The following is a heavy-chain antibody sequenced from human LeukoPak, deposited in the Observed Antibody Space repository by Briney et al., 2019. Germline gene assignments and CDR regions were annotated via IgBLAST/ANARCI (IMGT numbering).Heavy chain of an antibody. J-gene: IGHJ4*02. D-gene: IGHD3-22*01. Sequence: QPGRSLRLSCAASGFTFSSYAMHWVRQAPGKGLEWVAVISYDGSNKYYADSVKGRFTMSRDNSKNTLYLQMNSLRAEDTAVYYCARENYYDSSGYFGYFDYWGQGTLVTVSS. V-gene: IGHV3-30-3*01. CDR1: GFTFSSYA. CDR2: ISYDGSNK. CDR3: ARENYYDSSGYFGYFDY.